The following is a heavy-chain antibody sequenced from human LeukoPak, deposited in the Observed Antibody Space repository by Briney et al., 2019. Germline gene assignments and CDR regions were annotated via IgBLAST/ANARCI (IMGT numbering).Heavy chain of an antibody. J-gene: IGHJ4*02. Sequence: ASVKVSCKASGYALTGNDYYWVRQAPGQGLEYMGSINPFTGDTNYAQKFQGRVTMTRDTSISTAYMELSGLRFDGTGVYYCATRPLPVGIGPFDYWGQGTLVTVSS. CDR2: INPFTGDT. V-gene: IGHV1-2*02. D-gene: IGHD1-26*01. CDR3: ATRPLPVGIGPFDY. CDR1: GYALTGND.